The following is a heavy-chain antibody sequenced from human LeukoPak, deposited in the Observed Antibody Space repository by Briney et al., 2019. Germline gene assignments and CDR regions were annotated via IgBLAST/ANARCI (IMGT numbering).Heavy chain of an antibody. J-gene: IGHJ4*02. CDR2: TYYRSKWYN. CDR3: ARGITGIEVAGYYCDY. CDR1: GDSVSSNSAA. D-gene: IGHD6-19*01. Sequence: SQTLSLTCAISGDSVSSNSAAWNWIRQSPSRGLEWLGRTYYRSKWYNDYAVSVKSRITINPDTSKNQFSLQMNSVTPEDTAVYYCARGITGIEVAGYYCDYWGQGALVTVSS. V-gene: IGHV6-1*01.